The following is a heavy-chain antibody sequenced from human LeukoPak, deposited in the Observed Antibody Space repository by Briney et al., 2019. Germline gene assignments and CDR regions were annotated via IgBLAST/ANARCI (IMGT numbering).Heavy chain of an antibody. CDR1: GGSISSYY. CDR2: IYTSGST. J-gene: IGHJ5*02. D-gene: IGHD6-6*01. Sequence: SETLSLTCTVSGGSISSYYWSWIRQPVGKGLEWIGRIYTSGSTNYNPSLKSRVTMSVDTSKNQFSLKLSSVTAADTAVYYCARARRIAARPEDSRFDPWGQGTLVTVSS. V-gene: IGHV4-4*07. CDR3: ARARRIAARPEDSRFDP.